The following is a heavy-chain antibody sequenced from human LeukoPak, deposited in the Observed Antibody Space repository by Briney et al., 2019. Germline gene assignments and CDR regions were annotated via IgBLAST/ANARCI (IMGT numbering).Heavy chain of an antibody. CDR2: VNHRGTT. D-gene: IGHD6-19*01. CDR3: ARDLRSGCTKRFDS. CDR1: GVPFGGSY. Sequence: SETLSLTCAVFGVPFGGSYWAWIRQSPGKGLEWLGEVNHRGTTTFNPSLNIRLTMSVDTSKSQFSLNLTSVTAADTAVYYCARDLRSGCTKRFDSWGQGTLVTVSS. V-gene: IGHV4-34*01. J-gene: IGHJ4*02.